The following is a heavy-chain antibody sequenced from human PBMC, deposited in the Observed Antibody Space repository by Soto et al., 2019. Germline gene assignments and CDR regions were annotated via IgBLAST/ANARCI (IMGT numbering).Heavy chain of an antibody. CDR3: AREGHSSGWPIDS. CDR1: GFTFSSYS. V-gene: IGHV3-21*01. CDR2: ISSSSSYI. J-gene: IGHJ4*02. Sequence: EVQLVESGGGLVKPGGSLRLSCAASGFTFSSYSMNWVRQAPGKGLEWVSSISSSSSYIYYADSVKGRFTNSRGSDKNSLYLQMNSRRAEDPAVYDCAREGHSSGWPIDSWGQGTLVRVSS. D-gene: IGHD6-19*01.